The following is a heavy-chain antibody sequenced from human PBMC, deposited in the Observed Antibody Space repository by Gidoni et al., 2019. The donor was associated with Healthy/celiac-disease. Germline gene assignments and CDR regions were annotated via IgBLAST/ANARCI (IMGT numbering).Heavy chain of an antibody. CDR2: INPNSGGT. CDR3: ARDTDIVLMVYAIHPYYYYYGMDV. CDR1: GYTFTGYY. D-gene: IGHD2-8*01. Sequence: QVQLVQSGAEVKKPGASVKVSCKASGYTFTGYYMHWVRQAPGQGLEWMGRINPNSGGTNYAQKFQGRVTMTRDTSISTAYMELSRLRSDDTAVYYCARDTDIVLMVYAIHPYYYYYGMDVWGQGTTVTVSS. J-gene: IGHJ6*02. V-gene: IGHV1-2*06.